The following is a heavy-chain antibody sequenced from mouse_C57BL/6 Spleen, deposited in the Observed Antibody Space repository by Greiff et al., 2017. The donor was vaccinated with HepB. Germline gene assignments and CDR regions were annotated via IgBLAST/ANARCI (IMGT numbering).Heavy chain of an antibody. Sequence: QVQLQHSGAELVRPGTSVKMSCKASGYTFTNYWIGWAKQRPGHGLEWIGDIYPGGGYTNYNEKFKGKATLTADKSSSTAYMQFSSLTSEDSAIYYCARSGGNYSWFAYWGQGTLVTVSA. V-gene: IGHV1-63*01. J-gene: IGHJ3*01. D-gene: IGHD2-1*01. CDR3: ARSGGNYSWFAY. CDR1: GYTFTNYW. CDR2: IYPGGGYT.